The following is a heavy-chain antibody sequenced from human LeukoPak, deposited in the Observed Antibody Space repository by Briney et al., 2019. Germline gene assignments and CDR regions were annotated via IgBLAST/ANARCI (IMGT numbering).Heavy chain of an antibody. CDR3: ARDYKLGDAFDI. CDR1: GIIFSSYK. D-gene: IGHD1-1*01. V-gene: IGHV3-21*01. CDR2: ISSSSSYI. J-gene: IGHJ3*02. Sequence: PGGSLRLSCAASGIIFSSYKMNWVRQAPGKGLGWVSSISSSSSYIYYADSVKGRFTISRDNAKNSLYLQMNSLRAEDTAVYYCARDYKLGDAFDIWGQGTMVTVSS.